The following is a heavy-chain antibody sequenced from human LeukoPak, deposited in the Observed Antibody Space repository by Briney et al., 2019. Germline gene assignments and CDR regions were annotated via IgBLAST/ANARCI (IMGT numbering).Heavy chain of an antibody. CDR2: ISGSGGTT. CDR3: AKGSYYDSSGSFYFDY. CDR1: GFTFSSYA. Sequence: GGSLRLSCAASGFTFSSYAISWVRQAPGKGLEWVSTISGSGGTTHYADSVKGRFTISRDNSKNTLYVQMKSLRAEDTAVYYCAKGSYYDSSGSFYFDYWGQGTLVTVSS. V-gene: IGHV3-23*01. J-gene: IGHJ4*02. D-gene: IGHD3-22*01.